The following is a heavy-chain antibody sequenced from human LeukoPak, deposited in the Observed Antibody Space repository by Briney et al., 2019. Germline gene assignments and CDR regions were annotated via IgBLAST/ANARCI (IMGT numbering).Heavy chain of an antibody. CDR2: INPNSGGT. V-gene: IGHV1-2*02. CDR3: ARGDYDFWSVYYMDV. Sequence: AASVKVSCKASGYTFTGYYMHWVRQAPGQGLEWMGWINPNSGGTNYAQKFQGRVTMTRDTSISTAYMELSRLRSDDTAVYYCARGDYDFWSVYYMDVWGKGTTVTVSS. J-gene: IGHJ6*03. CDR1: GYTFTGYY. D-gene: IGHD3-3*01.